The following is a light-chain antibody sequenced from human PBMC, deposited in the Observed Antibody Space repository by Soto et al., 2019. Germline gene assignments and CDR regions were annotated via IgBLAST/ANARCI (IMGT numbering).Light chain of an antibody. CDR1: SSDIGAYNY. CDR2: EVT. Sequence: QSALTQPASVSGSPGQSITISCTGTSSDIGAYNYVSWYQQHPGKAPKLMIYEVTNQPSGISNRFSGSRSGNTASLSISGLQAEDEADYYCSSYSSAIAFVFGTGTKLTLL. CDR3: SSYSSAIAFV. J-gene: IGLJ1*01. V-gene: IGLV2-14*01.